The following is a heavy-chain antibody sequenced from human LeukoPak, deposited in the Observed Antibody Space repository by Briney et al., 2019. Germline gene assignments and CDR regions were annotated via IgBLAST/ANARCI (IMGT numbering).Heavy chain of an antibody. CDR2: IYSGGST. J-gene: IGHJ6*04. V-gene: IGHV3-66*01. CDR1: EFTVGSNY. D-gene: IGHD3-10*02. CDR3: AELGITMIGGV. Sequence: GGSLRLSCAASEFTVGSNYMTWVRQAPGKGLEWVSLIYSGGSTYYADSVKGRFTISRDNSKNTLYLQMNSLRAEDTAVYYCAELGITMIGGVWGKGTTVTISS.